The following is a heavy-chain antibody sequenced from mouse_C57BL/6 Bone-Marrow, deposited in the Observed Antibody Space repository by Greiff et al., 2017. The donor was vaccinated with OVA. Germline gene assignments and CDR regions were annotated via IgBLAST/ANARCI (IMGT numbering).Heavy chain of an antibody. J-gene: IGHJ2*01. V-gene: IGHV1-53*01. CDR1: GYTFTSYW. Sequence: QVQLQQPGTELVKPGASVKLSCKASGYTFTSYWMHWVKQRPGQGLEWIGNINPSNGGTNYNEKFKSKATLTVDKSSSTAYMQLSSLTSEDSAVYYCARSGWDTTAQYYCDYWGQGTTLTVSS. CDR3: ARSGWDTTAQYYCDY. CDR2: INPSNGGT. D-gene: IGHD1-2*01.